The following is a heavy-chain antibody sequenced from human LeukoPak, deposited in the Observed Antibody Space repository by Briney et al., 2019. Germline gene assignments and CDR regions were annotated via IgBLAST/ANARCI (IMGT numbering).Heavy chain of an antibody. V-gene: IGHV1-18*01. Sequence: ASGKVSCKASGYTFTSYGISWVRQAHGQGLGRMGWISAYNGNTNYAQKLQGRVTMPADTSTSTAYMVLRSLRSDDTAVYYCARDDYGGNWFDPWGQGTLVTVSS. J-gene: IGHJ5*02. CDR2: ISAYNGNT. D-gene: IGHD4-23*01. CDR3: ARDDYGGNWFDP. CDR1: GYTFTSYG.